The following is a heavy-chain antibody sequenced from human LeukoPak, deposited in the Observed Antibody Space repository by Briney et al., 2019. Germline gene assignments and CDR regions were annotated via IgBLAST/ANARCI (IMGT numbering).Heavy chain of an antibody. D-gene: IGHD2/OR15-2a*01. V-gene: IGHV1-3*01. CDR2: INAGNGNT. J-gene: IGHJ4*02. Sequence: ASVKVSCKASGYTFTSYAMHWVRQAPGQRLEWMGWINAGNGNTKYSQKFQGRVTMTRDTSTSTVYMELSSLRSEDTAVYYCARKSDNSYYFDYWGQGTLVTVSS. CDR3: ARKSDNSYYFDY. CDR1: GYTFTSYA.